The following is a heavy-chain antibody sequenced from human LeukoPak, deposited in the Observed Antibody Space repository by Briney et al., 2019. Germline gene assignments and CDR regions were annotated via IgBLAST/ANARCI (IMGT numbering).Heavy chain of an antibody. CDR1: GFTFSSYG. CDR3: ARDQSNPYGSGWYFDY. CDR2: IWYDGSNK. V-gene: IGHV3-33*01. Sequence: GGSLRLSCAASGFTFSSYGMHWVRQAPGKGLEWVAVIWYDGSNKYYADSVKGRFTISRDNSKNTLYLQMNSLRAEDTAVYYCARDQSNPYGSGWYFDYWGQGTLVTVSS. D-gene: IGHD6-19*01. J-gene: IGHJ4*02.